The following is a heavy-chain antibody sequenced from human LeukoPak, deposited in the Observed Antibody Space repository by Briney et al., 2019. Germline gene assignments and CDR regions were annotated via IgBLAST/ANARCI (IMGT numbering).Heavy chain of an antibody. Sequence: GGSLRLSCAASGFTFSSYPMHWVRQAPGKGLGWVAVISYDGSEKHYADPVKGRFTISRDNSKNTLYPQMNSLRAEDTAVYYCAREGSSGYYPYWGQGILVTVSS. CDR3: AREGSSGYYPY. V-gene: IGHV3-30-3*01. D-gene: IGHD3-22*01. CDR1: GFTFSSYP. CDR2: ISYDGSEK. J-gene: IGHJ4*02.